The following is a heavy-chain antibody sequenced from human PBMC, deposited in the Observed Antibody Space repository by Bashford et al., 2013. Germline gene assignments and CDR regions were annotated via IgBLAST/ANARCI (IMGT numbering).Heavy chain of an antibody. CDR1: GYTFTNYY. V-gene: IGHV1-46*01. J-gene: IGHJ4*02. CDR3: ARDRLQIPYSRGYFYFDS. CDR2: LNPNSATT. D-gene: IGHD6-25*01. Sequence: ASVKVSCKASGYTFTNYYIHWVRQAPGRGLEWIGILNPNSATTTYTQKFQGRVSMTGDTSTSTVYMELSSLRSEDTAKYYCARDRLQIPYSRGYFYFDSWGQGTAVTVSS.